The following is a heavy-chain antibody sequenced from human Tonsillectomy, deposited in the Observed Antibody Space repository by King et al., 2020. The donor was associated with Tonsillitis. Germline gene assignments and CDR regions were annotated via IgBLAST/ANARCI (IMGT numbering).Heavy chain of an antibody. Sequence: VQLVESGAEVKKPGESLKISCEGSGYRFSTYWIGWVRQMPGKGLEWMGLIYPGDSDTRYSPSFQGQVTISADKSISTAYLQWSSLKASDTAIYYCARLTYGSGSYPDYWGQGTLVTVSS. CDR3: ARLTYGSGSYPDY. CDR1: GYRFSTYW. V-gene: IGHV5-51*03. J-gene: IGHJ4*02. CDR2: IYPGDSDT. D-gene: IGHD3-10*01.